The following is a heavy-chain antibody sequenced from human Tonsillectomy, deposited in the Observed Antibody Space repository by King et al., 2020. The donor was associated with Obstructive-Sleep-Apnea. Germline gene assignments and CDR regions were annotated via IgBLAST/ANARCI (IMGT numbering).Heavy chain of an antibody. CDR1: GFTFSGSA. D-gene: IGHD5-18*01. V-gene: IGHV3-73*02. CDR2: IRSKANSYAT. Sequence: VQLVESGGGLVQPGGSLKLSCAASGFTFSGSAMHWVRQASGKGLEWVGRIRSKANSYATEYAASVKGRFTISRDDSKNTAYLQMNSLKTEDTAVYYCTRDTAMVTGVDWGQGTLVTVSS. CDR3: TRDTAMVTGVD. J-gene: IGHJ4*02.